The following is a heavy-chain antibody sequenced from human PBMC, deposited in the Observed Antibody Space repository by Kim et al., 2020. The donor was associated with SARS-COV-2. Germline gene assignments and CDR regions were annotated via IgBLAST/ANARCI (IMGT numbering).Heavy chain of an antibody. CDR2: INPRSGNT. CDR3: AAARAYYRGWFDP. Sequence: ASVKVSCKASGYTFRNYDINWVRQAPGQGLEWMGWINPRSGNTGFAQKFQGRVTLTTNTSISTAYMELTTLKSDDTAVYYCAAARAYYRGWFDPWGQGTLVTVSS. D-gene: IGHD6-6*01. J-gene: IGHJ5*02. V-gene: IGHV1-8*01. CDR1: GYTFRNYD.